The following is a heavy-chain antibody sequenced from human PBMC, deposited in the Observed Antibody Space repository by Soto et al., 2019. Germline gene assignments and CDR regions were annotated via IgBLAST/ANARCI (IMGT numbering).Heavy chain of an antibody. CDR3: ARHGPLKRFLENGDV. V-gene: IGHV5-51*01. J-gene: IGHJ6*02. CDR2: IYPGDSDT. Sequence: GESLKISCKGSGYSFTSYWIGWVRQMPGKGLEWMGIIYPGDSDTRYSPSFQGQVTISADKSISTAYLQWSSLKASDTAMYYCARHGPLKRFLENGDVWGQGTTVTVSS. D-gene: IGHD3-3*01. CDR1: GYSFTSYW.